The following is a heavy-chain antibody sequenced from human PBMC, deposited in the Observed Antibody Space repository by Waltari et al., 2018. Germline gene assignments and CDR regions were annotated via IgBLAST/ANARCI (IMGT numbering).Heavy chain of an antibody. V-gene: IGHV4-4*02. CDR1: GGSISSSNC. J-gene: IGHJ6*02. D-gene: IGHD1-26*01. CDR3: ARDRAPIVGATPYGMDV. Sequence: QVQLQESGPGLVKPSGTLSLTCAVSGGSISSSNCGSWVRQPPGKGLEWIGEIYHSGSTNYNPSLKSRVTISVDKSKNQFSLKLSSVTAADTAVYYCARDRAPIVGATPYGMDVWGQGTTVTVSS. CDR2: IYHSGST.